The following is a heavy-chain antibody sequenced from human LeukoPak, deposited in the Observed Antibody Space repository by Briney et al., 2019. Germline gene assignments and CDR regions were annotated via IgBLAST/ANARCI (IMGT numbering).Heavy chain of an antibody. CDR3: ARDPLYCGGDCHHY. D-gene: IGHD2-21*02. Sequence: GGSLRLSCAVSGFTFSRYWMSWVRQVPGKGLEWVANINQDGSEKYYVDSVKGRFTISRDNAKNSLFLQVNSLRAEDTAVYYCARDPLYCGGDCHHYWGQGTLVTVSS. CDR1: GFTFSRYW. J-gene: IGHJ4*02. V-gene: IGHV3-7*01. CDR2: INQDGSEK.